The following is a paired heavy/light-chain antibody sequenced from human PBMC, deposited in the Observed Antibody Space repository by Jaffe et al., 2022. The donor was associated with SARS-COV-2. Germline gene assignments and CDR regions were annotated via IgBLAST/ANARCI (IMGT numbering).Heavy chain of an antibody. CDR1: GFTFSDYY. CDR2: ISSSGSTI. CDR3: ARGGGNPYLID. V-gene: IGHV3-11*01. D-gene: IGHD2-15*01. J-gene: IGHJ4*02. Sequence: QVQLVESGGGLVKPGGSLRLSCAASGFTFSDYYMSWIRQAPGKGLEWVSYISSSGSTIYYADSVKGRFTISRDNAKNSLYLQMNSLRAEDTAVYYCARGGGNPYLIDWGQGTLVTVSS.
Light chain of an antibody. CDR1: QSVSSSY. V-gene: IGKV3-20*01. Sequence: EIVLTQSPGTLSLSPGERATLSCRASQSVSSSYLAWYQQKPGQAPRLLIYGASSRATGIPDRFSGSGSGTDFTLTISRLEPEDFAVYYCQQYGSSPHTFGPGTKVDIK. CDR3: QQYGSSPHT. J-gene: IGKJ3*01. CDR2: GAS.